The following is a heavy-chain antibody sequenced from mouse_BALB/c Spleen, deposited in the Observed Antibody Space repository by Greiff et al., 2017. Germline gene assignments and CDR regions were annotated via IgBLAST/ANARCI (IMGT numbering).Heavy chain of an antibody. J-gene: IGHJ4*01. V-gene: IGHV5-4*02. D-gene: IGHD2-1*01. CDR1: GFTFSDYY. CDR2: ISDGGSYT. Sequence: DVHLVESGGGLVKPGGSLKLSCAASGFTFSDYYMYWVRQTPEKRLEWVATISDGGSYTYYPDSVKGRFTISRDNAKNNLYLQMSSLKSEDTAMYYCARAIYSYYYAMDYWGQGTSVTVSS. CDR3: ARAIYSYYYAMDY.